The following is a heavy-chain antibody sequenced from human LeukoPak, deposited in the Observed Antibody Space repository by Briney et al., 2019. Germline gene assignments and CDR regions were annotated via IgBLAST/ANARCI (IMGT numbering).Heavy chain of an antibody. CDR3: ARYSGSTGVYGMDV. V-gene: IGHV3-48*03. CDR2: FSGSGSTI. J-gene: IGHJ6*02. D-gene: IGHD1-26*01. CDR1: GFTFRSYE. Sequence: PGGSLRLSCAASGFTFRSYEMNWVRQAPGKGLEWVSYFSGSGSTIYYADSVKGRFTISRDNAKNSLFLQMNSLRAEDTAVYYCARYSGSTGVYGMDVWGQGTTVTVSS.